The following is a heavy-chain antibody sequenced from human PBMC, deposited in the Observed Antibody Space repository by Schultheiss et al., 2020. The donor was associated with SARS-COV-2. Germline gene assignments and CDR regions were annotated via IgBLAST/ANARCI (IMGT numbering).Heavy chain of an antibody. CDR1: GGSISSGGHY. Sequence: SQTLSLTCTVSGGSISSGGHYWSWIRQLPGKGLEWIGYIYYSGSTNYNPSLKSRVTMSVDTSKNQFSLKLSSVTAADTAVYYCARGNVVVTHWYFDLWGRGTLVTVSS. CDR3: ARGNVVVTHWYFDL. J-gene: IGHJ2*01. V-gene: IGHV4-61*08. CDR2: IYYSGST. D-gene: IGHD2-21*02.